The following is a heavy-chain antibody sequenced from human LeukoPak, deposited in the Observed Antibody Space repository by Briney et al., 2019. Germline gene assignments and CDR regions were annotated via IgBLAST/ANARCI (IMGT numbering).Heavy chain of an antibody. D-gene: IGHD3-10*01. CDR2: ISSNGGST. J-gene: IGHJ3*02. V-gene: IGHV3-64*01. CDR3: ARVRLWFGENAFDI. CDR1: GFTFSSYA. Sequence: GGSLRLSCAASGFTFSSYAMHWVRQAPGKGLEYVSAISSNGGSTYYANSVKGRFTISRDNSKNTLYLQMGSLRAEDMAVYYCARVRLWFGENAFDIWGQGTMVTVSS.